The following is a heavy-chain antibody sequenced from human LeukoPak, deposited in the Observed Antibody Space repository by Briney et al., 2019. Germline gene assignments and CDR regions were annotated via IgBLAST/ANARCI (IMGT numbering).Heavy chain of an antibody. J-gene: IGHJ3*02. CDR1: GFTVSSNY. CDR2: IYSGGST. CDR3: ARASRGWYREGAFDI. Sequence: PGGSLRLSCAASGFTVSSNYMSWVRQAPGKGLEWVSVIYSGGSTHYADSVKGRFTISRDNSKNTLYLQMNSLRADDTAVYYCARASRGWYREGAFDIWGQGTMVTVSS. V-gene: IGHV3-53*01. D-gene: IGHD6-19*01.